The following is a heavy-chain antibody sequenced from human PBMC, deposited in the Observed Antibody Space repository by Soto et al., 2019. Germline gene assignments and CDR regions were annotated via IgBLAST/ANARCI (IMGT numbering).Heavy chain of an antibody. J-gene: IGHJ6*02. V-gene: IGHV1-69*01. CDR3: ASPLEGYYDSSGYNYYYGMDV. D-gene: IGHD3-22*01. CDR1: GGTFSTYA. Sequence: QVQLVQSGAEVKKPGSSVKVSCKASGGTFSTYALSWVRQAPGQGLEWMGGLIPIVGTANYEQKFQGRVTITADESTSTAYMELSSLRSEDTAVYYCASPLEGYYDSSGYNYYYGMDVWGQGTTVTVSS. CDR2: LIPIVGTA.